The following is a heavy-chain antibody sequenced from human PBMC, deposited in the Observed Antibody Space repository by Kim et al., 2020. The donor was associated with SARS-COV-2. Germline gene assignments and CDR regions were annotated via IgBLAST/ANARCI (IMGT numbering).Heavy chain of an antibody. D-gene: IGHD7-27*01. CDR3: ARAWGWFDP. V-gene: IGHV4-34*01. CDR2: INHSGST. CDR1: GGSFSGYY. Sequence: SETLSLTCAVYGGSFSGYYWSWIRQPPGKGLEWIGEINHSGSTNYNPSLKSRVTISVDTSKNQFSLKLSSVTAADTAVYYCARAWGWFDPCGQGTLVTVSS. J-gene: IGHJ5*02.